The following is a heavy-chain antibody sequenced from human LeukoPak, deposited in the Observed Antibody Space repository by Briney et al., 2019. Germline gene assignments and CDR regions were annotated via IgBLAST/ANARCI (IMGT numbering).Heavy chain of an antibody. CDR3: ARDQEGFDY. V-gene: IGHV1-46*01. CDR2: INPSGGST. Sequence: ASVKVSCKASGYTFTSYYMHWVRQAPGQGLEWMGIINPSGGSTSYAQRFQGRVTVTRDTSTSTVHMELSGLRSEDTAVYYCARDQEGFDYWGQETLVTVSS. CDR1: GYTFTSYY. J-gene: IGHJ4*02.